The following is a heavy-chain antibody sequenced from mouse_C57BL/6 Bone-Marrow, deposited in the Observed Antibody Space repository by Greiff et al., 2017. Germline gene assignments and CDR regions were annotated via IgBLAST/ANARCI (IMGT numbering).Heavy chain of an antibody. D-gene: IGHD1-1*01. J-gene: IGHJ2*01. CDR1: GFNIKNTY. Sequence: EVQGVESVAELVRPGASVKLSCTASGFNIKNTYMHWVKQRPEQGLEWIGRIDPANGNTKYAPKFQGKATITADTSSNTAYLQLSSLTSEDTAIYYCARSFYYYGSSFDYWGQGTTLTVSS. CDR2: IDPANGNT. V-gene: IGHV14-3*01. CDR3: ARSFYYYGSSFDY.